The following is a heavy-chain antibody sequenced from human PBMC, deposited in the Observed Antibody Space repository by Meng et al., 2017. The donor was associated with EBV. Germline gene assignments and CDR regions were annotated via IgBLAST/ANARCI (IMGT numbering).Heavy chain of an antibody. CDR2: IRSQVDGRTA. D-gene: IGHD1-26*01. Sequence: GQFVESAGGLVMPGDSLNLSCAASEFTFTSAWMNWVRQAPGKGLEWVGRIRSQVDGRTADYSAPVKGRFTISRDDSKHTLYLQMNSLKIEDSAVYYCTTDEGGARFWGQGTLVTVSS. CDR1: EFTFTSAW. J-gene: IGHJ4*02. CDR3: TTDEGGARF. V-gene: IGHV3-15*01.